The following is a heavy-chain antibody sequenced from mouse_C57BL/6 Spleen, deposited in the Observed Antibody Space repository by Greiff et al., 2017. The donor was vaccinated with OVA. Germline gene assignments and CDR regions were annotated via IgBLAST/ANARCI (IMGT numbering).Heavy chain of an antibody. J-gene: IGHJ4*01. V-gene: IGHV1-42*01. CDR3: ARIYYGNYDYAMDY. CDR2: INPSTGGT. CDR1: GYSFTGYY. Sequence: VQLQQSGPELVKPGASVKISCKASGYSFTGYYMNWVKQSPEKSLEWIGEINPSTGGTTYNQKFKAKATLTVDKSSSTAYMQLKSLTSEDSAVYYCARIYYGNYDYAMDYWGQGTSVTVSS. D-gene: IGHD2-1*01.